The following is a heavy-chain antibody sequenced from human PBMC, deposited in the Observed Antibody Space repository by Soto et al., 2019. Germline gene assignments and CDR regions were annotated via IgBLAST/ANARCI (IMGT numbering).Heavy chain of an antibody. CDR2: IYYSGST. Sequence: SETLPLTCTVAGGSISSSSYYWGWIRQPPGKGLEWIGSIYYSGSTYYNPSLKSRVTISVDTSKNQFSLKLSSVTAADTAVYYCARQRARRGWFDPWGQGTLVTVSS. CDR3: ARQRARRGWFDP. J-gene: IGHJ5*02. V-gene: IGHV4-39*01. D-gene: IGHD1-26*01. CDR1: GGSISSSSYY.